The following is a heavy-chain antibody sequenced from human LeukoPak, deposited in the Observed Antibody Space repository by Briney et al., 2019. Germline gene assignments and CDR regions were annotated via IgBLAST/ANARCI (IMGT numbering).Heavy chain of an antibody. Sequence: GGSLRLSCAASGFTFSNYAMHWGRQAPGKGLEWVTVIWYDGSNEYYADSVKGRFTISRDNSKNTLFLQMNSLRAEDTAVYYCAREADCSRGTCYRGAFDIWGQGTMSPSLQ. CDR2: IWYDGSNE. V-gene: IGHV3-33*01. J-gene: IGHJ3*02. D-gene: IGHD2-15*01. CDR3: AREADCSRGTCYRGAFDI. CDR1: GFTFSNYA.